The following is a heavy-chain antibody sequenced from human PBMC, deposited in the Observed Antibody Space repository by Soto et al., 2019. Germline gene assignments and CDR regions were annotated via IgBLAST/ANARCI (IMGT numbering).Heavy chain of an antibody. CDR2: IIPISGTT. D-gene: IGHD2-8*02. V-gene: IGHV1-69*06. J-gene: IGHJ4*02. Sequence: QVQLVQSGAEVKRPESSMKVSCKPSGGTFNNYAINWVRQAPGQGLEWMGAIIPISGTTKYAQKFQGRVTITADKSTSTVYMDLSSLRSEDTAVYYCARWGGLSCSGAVCFKKPFHYWGQGTLVTVSS. CDR3: ARWGGLSCSGAVCFKKPFHY. CDR1: GGTFNNYA.